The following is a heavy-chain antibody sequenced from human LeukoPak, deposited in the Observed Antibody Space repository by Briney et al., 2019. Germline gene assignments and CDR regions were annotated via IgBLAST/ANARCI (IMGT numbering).Heavy chain of an antibody. CDR2: ISNRSSYT. V-gene: IGHV3-11*03. CDR1: GFTFSDYY. J-gene: IGHJ6*02. Sequence: GGSLRLPCAPSGFTFSDYYMSWIRQAPGKGLEWVSYISNRSSYTKYTVSEKGRFTIPRDNAKNSLYLQMNSLRAEDTAVYYWARNYCYDNSGYYDPYYGMDVWGQGTTVTVSS. D-gene: IGHD3-22*01. CDR3: ARNYCYDNSGYYDPYYGMDV.